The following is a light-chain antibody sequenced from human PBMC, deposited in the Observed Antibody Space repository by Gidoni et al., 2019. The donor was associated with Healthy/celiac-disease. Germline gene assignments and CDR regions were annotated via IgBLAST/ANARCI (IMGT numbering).Light chain of an antibody. CDR2: AAS. V-gene: IGKV1-39*01. Sequence: DIQMKRSPSSLSASVGDRVTITCRASQSIRSYLNWYQQKPGKAPKLLIYAASSLQSGVPSRFSGSGSGTDFTLTISSLQPEDFATYYCQQSYSTPYTFGQGTKLEIK. J-gene: IGKJ2*01. CDR1: QSIRSY. CDR3: QQSYSTPYT.